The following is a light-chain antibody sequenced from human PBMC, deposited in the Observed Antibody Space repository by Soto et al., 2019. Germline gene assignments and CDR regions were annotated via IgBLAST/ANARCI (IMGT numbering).Light chain of an antibody. J-gene: IGLJ1*01. CDR3: SSYRSSDTLEV. V-gene: IGLV2-14*01. CDR2: AVN. Sequence: GASEDIGAYDYVSWYQQHPGKAPKLILYAVNDRPSGVSSRFSGSKSGNTASLTISGVQPDDEADYYCSSYRSSDTLEVFGTGTKVTVL. CDR1: SEDIGAYDY.